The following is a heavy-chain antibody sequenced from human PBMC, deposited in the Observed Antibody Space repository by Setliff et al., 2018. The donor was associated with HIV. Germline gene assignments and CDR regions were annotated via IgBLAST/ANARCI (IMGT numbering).Heavy chain of an antibody. CDR1: GGAFSGYY. D-gene: IGHD2-21*01. J-gene: IGHJ4*02. V-gene: IGHV4-34*01. Sequence: KASETLSLTCAVYGGAFSGYYWTWIRQSPGRGLEWIGEVNHKGVANYSPSLMRRATISADTSKNQFSLRLSSVTAADTALYFCTRAQIAAPRPFDYWGQGILVTVSS. CDR2: VNHKGVA. CDR3: TRAQIAAPRPFDY.